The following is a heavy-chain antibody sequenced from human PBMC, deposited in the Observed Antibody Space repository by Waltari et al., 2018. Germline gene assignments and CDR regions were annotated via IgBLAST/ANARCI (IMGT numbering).Heavy chain of an antibody. Sequence: EVQLLESGGGLVQPGGSLRLSCAASGFTFSSSAMSWVRQAPGKGLEWVSAISGSGGSTYYADSVKGRFTISRDNSKNTLYLQMNSLRAEDTAVYYCAINSGSYGVDGDYWGQGTLVTVSS. J-gene: IGHJ4*02. V-gene: IGHV3-23*01. CDR2: ISGSGGST. D-gene: IGHD1-26*01. CDR1: GFTFSSSA. CDR3: AINSGSYGVDGDY.